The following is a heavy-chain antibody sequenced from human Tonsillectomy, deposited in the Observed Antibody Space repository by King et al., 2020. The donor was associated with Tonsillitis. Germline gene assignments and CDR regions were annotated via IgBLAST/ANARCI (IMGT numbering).Heavy chain of an antibody. CDR3: ARGRAFGRSIYGPNNYMDV. D-gene: IGHD4-17*01. Sequence: VQLPQWGAGLLKPSETLSLTCAVYNGPFSGYYWGWIRQSPGKGLEWIGEINQSGSTKYDPSLKGRVTMSVDTSNNQFSLKMISVTDADTAVYYCARGRAFGRSIYGPNNYMDVWGKGTTVTVSS. J-gene: IGHJ6*03. V-gene: IGHV4-34*01. CDR1: NGPFSGYY. CDR2: INQSGST.